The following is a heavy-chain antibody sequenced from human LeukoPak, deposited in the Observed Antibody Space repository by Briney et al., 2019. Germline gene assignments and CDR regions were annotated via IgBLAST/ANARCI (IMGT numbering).Heavy chain of an antibody. V-gene: IGHV1-24*01. D-gene: IGHD3-22*01. CDR2: FDPEDGET. J-gene: IGHJ4*02. CDR3: ATDPTAPYDSSGQFGY. Sequence: GASVKVSCKVSGYTLTELSMHWVRQAPGKGLEWMGGFDPEDGETIYAQKFQGRVTMTEDTSTGTAYMELSSLRSEDTAVYYCATDPTAPYDSSGQFGYWGQGTLVTVSS. CDR1: GYTLTELS.